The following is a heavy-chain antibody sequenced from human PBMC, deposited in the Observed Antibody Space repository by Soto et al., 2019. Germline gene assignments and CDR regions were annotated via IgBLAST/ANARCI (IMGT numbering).Heavy chain of an antibody. J-gene: IGHJ3*02. D-gene: IGHD6-19*01. V-gene: IGHV4-34*01. Sequence: SETLSLTCDVYGGSFSGYIWTWIRQTPGKGLQWIGQINHSGSANYNPSLKGRVTILLDAPKNQFSLKLSSVTAADTAVYYCARSPGGGWYRDDAFDIWGQGTMVT. CDR1: GGSFSGYI. CDR3: ARSPGGGWYRDDAFDI. CDR2: INHSGSA.